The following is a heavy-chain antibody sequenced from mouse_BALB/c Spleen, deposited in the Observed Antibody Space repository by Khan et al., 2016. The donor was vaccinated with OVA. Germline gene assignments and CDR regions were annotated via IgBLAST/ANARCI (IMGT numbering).Heavy chain of an antibody. CDR3: ARQPGYYEGSAMDY. V-gene: IGHV5-6*01. J-gene: IGHJ4*01. Sequence: EVQLQESGGDLVKPGGSLKLSCAASGFTFSSYGMSWVRQTPDKRQEWVAAISSGGSYTYYPASLKGRFTISRDNAKNSLYLQMSSLKSEDTAMYYCARQPGYYEGSAMDYWGQGTSVTVSS. CDR2: ISSGGSYT. D-gene: IGHD2-3*01. CDR1: GFTFSSYG.